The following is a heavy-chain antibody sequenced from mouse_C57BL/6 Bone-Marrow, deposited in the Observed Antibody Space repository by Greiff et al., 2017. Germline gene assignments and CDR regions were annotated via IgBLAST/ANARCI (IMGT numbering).Heavy chain of an antibody. J-gene: IGHJ1*03. D-gene: IGHD1-1*01. CDR3: ARHYGSSSYWYFDV. CDR1: GYTFTSYG. Sequence: VQLQQSGAELARPGASVKLSCKASGYTFTSYGISWVKQRTGQGLEWIGEIYPSDSYTNYNQKFKGKATLTVDTSSSTAYMQLSSLTSEDSAVYYCARHYGSSSYWYFDVWGTGTTVTVSS. CDR2: IYPSDSYT. V-gene: IGHV1-81*01.